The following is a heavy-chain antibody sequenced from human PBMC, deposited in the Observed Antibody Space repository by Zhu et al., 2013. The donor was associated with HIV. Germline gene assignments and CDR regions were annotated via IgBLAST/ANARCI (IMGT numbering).Heavy chain of an antibody. Sequence: QVHMVQSGAEVKNPGASVRVSCKASGYTFTDCSIHWVRQAPGQGLEWMGWIVPKSGGTMYAPRLQGRVTLTTDTPISTAYMDLISLTSDDTAVYYCVREPRGGFFDYLGQGSLVTVSS. CDR3: VREPRGGFFDY. J-gene: IGHJ4*02. CDR2: IVPKSGGT. CDR1: GYTFTDCS. D-gene: IGHD3-10*01. V-gene: IGHV1-2*02.